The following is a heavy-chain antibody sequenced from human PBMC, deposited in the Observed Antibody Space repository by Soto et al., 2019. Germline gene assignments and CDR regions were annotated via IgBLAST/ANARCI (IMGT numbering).Heavy chain of an antibody. D-gene: IGHD5-12*01. Sequence: QVQLVESGGGVVQPGRSLRLSCAASGFTFSSYGMHWVRQAPGKGLEWVAVIWYDGSNKYYVDSVKGRFTISRDNSKNTLYLQMNSLRAEDTAVYYCARDSGQLYFDYWGQGTLVTVSS. CDR2: IWYDGSNK. CDR3: ARDSGQLYFDY. V-gene: IGHV3-33*01. CDR1: GFTFSSYG. J-gene: IGHJ4*02.